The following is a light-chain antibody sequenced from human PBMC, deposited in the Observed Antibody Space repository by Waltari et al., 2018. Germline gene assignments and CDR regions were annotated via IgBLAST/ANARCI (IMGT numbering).Light chain of an antibody. Sequence: MTQSPATLSVAPGERATLSCRASQSVSINVALYQQKSGQAPRLLIHGASTRATGIPARFGASGSGTEFTLTIDSLQSEDFALYFCQQYNDWPRTFGQGTKVEI. V-gene: IGKV3-15*01. CDR3: QQYNDWPRT. CDR1: QSVSIN. J-gene: IGKJ1*01. CDR2: GAS.